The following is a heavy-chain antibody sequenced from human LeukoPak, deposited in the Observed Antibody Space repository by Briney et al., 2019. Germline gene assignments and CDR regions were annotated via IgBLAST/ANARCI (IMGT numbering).Heavy chain of an antibody. CDR2: IWYDGSKK. D-gene: IGHD2-15*01. CDR1: GFTLSSYG. J-gene: IGHJ4*02. CDR3: ARGQYSPDY. V-gene: IGHV3-33*01. Sequence: PGGSLRLSCAASGFTLSSYGMHWVRQAPGKGLQWVAVIWYDGSKKYYTDSVKGRFPISRDNSKNTLYLQVDSLRAEDTAVYYCARGQYSPDYWGQGTLVTVSS.